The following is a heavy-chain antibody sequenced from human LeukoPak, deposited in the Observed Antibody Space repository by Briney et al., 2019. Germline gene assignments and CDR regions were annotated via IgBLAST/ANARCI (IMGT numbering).Heavy chain of an antibody. CDR2: ISYDGSNK. CDR1: GFTFSSYG. D-gene: IGHD2-21*02. CDR3: AKDSIVAGRGDFLGWYFDP. Sequence: GRSLRLSCAASGFTFSSYGMHWVRQAPGKGLEWVAVISYDGSNKYYADSVKGRFTISRDNSKNTLYLQMNSLRAEDTAVYYCAKDSIVAGRGDFLGWYFDPWGRGTLVTVSS. V-gene: IGHV3-30*18. J-gene: IGHJ2*01.